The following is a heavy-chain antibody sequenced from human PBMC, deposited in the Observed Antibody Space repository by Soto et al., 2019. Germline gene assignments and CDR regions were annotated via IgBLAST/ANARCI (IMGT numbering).Heavy chain of an antibody. CDR3: SRSLDS. J-gene: IGHJ4*02. V-gene: IGHV3-7*01. Sequence: LGGSLRLSCAASGFTFSNFWMDWVRQAPGKGLEWVANISPDGSEKHYVDSVEGRFTISRDNAKNSLYLQMSSLTAEDSALYYCSRSLDSWGQGTRVTVSS. CDR2: ISPDGSEK. CDR1: GFTFSNFW.